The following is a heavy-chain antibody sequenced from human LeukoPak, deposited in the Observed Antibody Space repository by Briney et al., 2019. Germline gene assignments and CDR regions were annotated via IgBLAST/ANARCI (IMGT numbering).Heavy chain of an antibody. CDR2: IYTSGST. J-gene: IGHJ5*02. CDR3: ARGLLEENIDP. CDR1: GGSISSGSYY. Sequence: SETLTLTCTVSGGSISSGSYYWSWIRQPAGKGLEWIGRIYTSGSTNYNPSLKSRVTISVDTSKNQFSLKLSSVTAADTAVYYCARGLLEENIDPWGQGTLVTVSS. V-gene: IGHV4-61*02.